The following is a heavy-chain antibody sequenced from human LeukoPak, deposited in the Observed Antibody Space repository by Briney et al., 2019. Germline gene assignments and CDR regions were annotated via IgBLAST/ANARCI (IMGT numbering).Heavy chain of an antibody. CDR2: ISGSGGST. CDR3: ARGNYYDSYKGDY. J-gene: IGHJ4*02. V-gene: IGHV3-23*01. CDR1: GFTFSSYA. Sequence: GGSLRLSCAASGFTFSSYAMSWVRQAPGKGLEWVSAISGSGGSTYYADSVKGRFTISRDNSKNTLYLQMNSLRAEDTALYYCARGNYYDSYKGDYWGQGTLVTVSS. D-gene: IGHD3-22*01.